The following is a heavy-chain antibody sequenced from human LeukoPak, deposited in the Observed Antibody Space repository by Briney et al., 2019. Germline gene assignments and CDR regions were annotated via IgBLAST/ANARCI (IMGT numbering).Heavy chain of an antibody. CDR2: IYHSGST. V-gene: IGHV4-4*02. CDR1: GGSISSSNW. J-gene: IGHJ6*03. D-gene: IGHD6-13*01. Sequence: SGTLSLTCAVSGGSISSSNWWSWVRQPPGKGLEWIGEIYHSGSTNYNPSLKSRVTISVDKSKNQFSLKLSSVTAADTAVYYCARVRAGTSLHYYYYYMDVWGKGTTVTVSS. CDR3: ARVRAGTSLHYYYYYMDV.